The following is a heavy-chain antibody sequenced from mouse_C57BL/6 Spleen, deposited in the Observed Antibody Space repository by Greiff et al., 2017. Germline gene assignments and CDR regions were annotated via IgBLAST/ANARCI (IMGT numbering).Heavy chain of an antibody. CDR2: ISGGGGNT. CDR3: ARNLLLRTWFAY. J-gene: IGHJ3*01. V-gene: IGHV5-9*01. CDR1: GFTFSSYT. Sequence: DVMLVESGGGLVKPGGSLKLSCAASGFTFSSYTMSWVRQTPEKRLEWVATISGGGGNTYYPDSVKGRFTISRDNAKNTLYLQMSSLRSEDTALYYCARNLLLRTWFAYWGQGTLVTVSA. D-gene: IGHD1-1*01.